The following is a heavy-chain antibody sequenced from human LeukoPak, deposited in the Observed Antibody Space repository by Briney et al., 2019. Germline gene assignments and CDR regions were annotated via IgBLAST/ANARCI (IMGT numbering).Heavy chain of an antibody. J-gene: IGHJ6*02. D-gene: IGHD3-22*01. CDR3: ARDRYYYDSSGYYLPDGMDV. Sequence: ASVKVSCKASGYTFTGYYMHWVRQAPGQGLEWMRWINPNSGGTNYAQKFQGRVTMTRDTSISTAYMELSRLRSDDTAVYYCARDRYYYDSSGYYLPDGMDVWGQGTTVTVSS. CDR1: GYTFTGYY. CDR2: INPNSGGT. V-gene: IGHV1-2*02.